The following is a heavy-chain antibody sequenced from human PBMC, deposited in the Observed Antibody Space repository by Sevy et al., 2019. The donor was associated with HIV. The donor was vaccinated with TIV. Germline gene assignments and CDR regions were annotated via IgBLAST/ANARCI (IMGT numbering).Heavy chain of an antibody. CDR3: AKDLRRADILTGYLNY. J-gene: IGHJ4*02. CDR1: GFKFDNYA. Sequence: GGSLRLSCTASGFKFDNYAMHWVRQPPGKGLEWVSGITWDGGRPGYADSLKGRFIMSRKNTKSSLYLQMNSLRAEDTALYYCAKDLRRADILTGYLNYWGQGILVTVSS. V-gene: IGHV3-9*01. D-gene: IGHD3-9*01. CDR2: ITWDGGRP.